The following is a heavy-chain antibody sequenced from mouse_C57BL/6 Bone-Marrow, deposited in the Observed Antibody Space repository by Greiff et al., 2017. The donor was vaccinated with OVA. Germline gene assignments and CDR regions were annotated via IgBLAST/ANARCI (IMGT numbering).Heavy chain of an antibody. J-gene: IGHJ2*01. D-gene: IGHD1-1*01. CDR2: ISDGGSYT. CDR3: ASTTVVPFDY. CDR1: GFTFSSYA. V-gene: IGHV5-4*01. Sequence: EVQRVESGGGLVKPGGSLKLSCAASGFTFSSYAMSWVRQTPEKRLEWVATISDGGSYTYYPDNVKGRFTISRDNAKNNLYLQMSHLKSEDTAMYYCASTTVVPFDYWGQGTTLTVSS.